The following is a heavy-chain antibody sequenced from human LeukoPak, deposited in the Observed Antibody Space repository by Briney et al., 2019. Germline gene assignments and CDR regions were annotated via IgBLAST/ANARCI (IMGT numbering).Heavy chain of an antibody. Sequence: ASVKVSCKASGYTFTSYAMHWVRQAPGQRLEWMGWINPNSGGTNYAQKFQGRVTMTRDTSISTAYMELSRLRSDDTAVYYCARVSDYDFWSGYYYFDYWGQGTLVTVSS. CDR3: ARVSDYDFWSGYYYFDY. V-gene: IGHV1-2*02. J-gene: IGHJ4*02. CDR2: INPNSGGT. CDR1: GYTFTSYA. D-gene: IGHD3-3*01.